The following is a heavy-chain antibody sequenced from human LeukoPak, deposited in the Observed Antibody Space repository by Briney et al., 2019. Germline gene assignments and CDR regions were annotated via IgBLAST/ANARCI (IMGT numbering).Heavy chain of an antibody. J-gene: IGHJ4*02. CDR3: ASRSGWRYFDY. Sequence: GGSLRLSCAASGFTFSSYEMNWVRQAPGKGLGWVSAISGSGGSTYYADSVKGRFTISRDNSKNTLYLQMNSLRAEDTAVYYCASRSGWRYFDYWGQGTLVTVSS. D-gene: IGHD6-19*01. CDR1: GFTFSSYE. CDR2: ISGSGGST. V-gene: IGHV3-23*01.